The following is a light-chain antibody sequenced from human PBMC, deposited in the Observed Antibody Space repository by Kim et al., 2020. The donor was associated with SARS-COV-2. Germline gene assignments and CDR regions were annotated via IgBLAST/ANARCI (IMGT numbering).Light chain of an antibody. J-gene: IGKJ5*01. V-gene: IGKV1-39*01. CDR1: QSLSSY. CDR3: QQSYSTPIT. CDR2: AAS. Sequence: ASVGDRVTITCRASQSLSSYLKWYQQKPGKAPKLLIYAASSLQSGVPSRFSGSGSGTDFTLTISSLQPEDFATYYCQQSYSTPITFGQGTRLEIK.